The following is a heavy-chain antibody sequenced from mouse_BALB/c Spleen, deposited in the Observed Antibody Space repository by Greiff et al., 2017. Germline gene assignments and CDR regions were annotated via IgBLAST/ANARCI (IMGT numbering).Heavy chain of an antibody. CDR1: GYAFTNYL. Sequence: QVHVKQSGAELVRPGTSVKVSCKASGYAFTNYLIEWVKQRPGQGLEWIGVINPGSGGTNYNEKFKGKATLTADKSSSTAYMQLSSLTSDDSAVYFCAKGDDGYFFPMDYWGQGTSVTVSS. CDR3: AKGDDGYFFPMDY. J-gene: IGHJ4*01. CDR2: INPGSGGT. D-gene: IGHD2-3*01. V-gene: IGHV1-54*01.